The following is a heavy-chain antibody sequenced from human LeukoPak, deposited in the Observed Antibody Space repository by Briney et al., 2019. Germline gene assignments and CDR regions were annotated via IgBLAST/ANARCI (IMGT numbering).Heavy chain of an antibody. CDR2: ISYDGSNK. D-gene: IGHD6-13*01. CDR3: AKGDSSCHY. V-gene: IGHV3-30*18. CDR1: GFTFSSYG. Sequence: PGGSLRLSCAASGFTFSSYGMHWVRQAPGKGLEWVAVISYDGSNKYYADSVKGRFTISRDNSKNTLYLQMNSLRAEDTAVYYCAKGDSSCHYWGQGTLVTVSS. J-gene: IGHJ4*02.